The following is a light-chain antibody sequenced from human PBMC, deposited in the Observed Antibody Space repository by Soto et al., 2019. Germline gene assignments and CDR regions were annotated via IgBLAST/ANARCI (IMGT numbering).Light chain of an antibody. V-gene: IGLV2-8*01. Sequence: QSVLTQPPSASGSPGQSVTISCTGTSSDVGGYNYVSWYQQHPGKAPKLMIYEVSKRPSGVPDRFSGSKSGNTASLTVSGLQAEDKADYYCSSYAGTRVVFGGGTKLTVL. J-gene: IGLJ2*01. CDR2: EVS. CDR1: SSDVGGYNY. CDR3: SSYAGTRVV.